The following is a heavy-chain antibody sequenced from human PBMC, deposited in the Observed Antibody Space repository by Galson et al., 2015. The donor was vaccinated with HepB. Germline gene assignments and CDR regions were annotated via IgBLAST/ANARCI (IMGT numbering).Heavy chain of an antibody. D-gene: IGHD6-6*01. J-gene: IGHJ6*02. CDR1: GGSFSGYY. V-gene: IGHV4-34*01. Sequence: TLSLTCAVYGGSFSGYYWSWIRQPPGKGLEWIGEINHSGSTNYNPSLKSRVTISVDTSKNQFSLKLSSVTAADTAVYYCARGPKYSSSSRTKVYYYYGMDVWGQGTTVTVSS. CDR2: INHSGST. CDR3: ARGPKYSSSSRTKVYYYYGMDV.